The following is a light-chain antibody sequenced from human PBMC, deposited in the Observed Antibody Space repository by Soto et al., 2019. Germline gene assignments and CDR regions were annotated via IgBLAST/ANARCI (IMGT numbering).Light chain of an antibody. CDR3: QQYNRYPYT. Sequence: EIVLTQSPATLSVSLGDSATLSCRASQSVSLSLAWYQMRPGQPPRLLIYGASTRATDIPARFSGSGSGTDFTLTISSLQSEDFARYYCQQYNRYPYTFGQGTKVDIK. CDR1: QSVSLS. V-gene: IGKV3-15*01. J-gene: IGKJ2*01. CDR2: GAS.